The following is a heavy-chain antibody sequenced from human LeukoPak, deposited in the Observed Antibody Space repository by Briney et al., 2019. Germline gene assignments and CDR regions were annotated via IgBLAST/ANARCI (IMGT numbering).Heavy chain of an antibody. D-gene: IGHD6-6*01. Sequence: RASETLSLTCTVSGGSITSGTYYWSWIRQPAGKGLEWIGSIYYSGSTYYNPSLKSRVTISVDTSKNQFSLKLSSVTAADTAVYYCAREGPQYSSSDAFDIWGQGTMVTVSS. J-gene: IGHJ3*02. CDR2: IYYSGST. CDR3: AREGPQYSSSDAFDI. V-gene: IGHV4-39*07. CDR1: GGSITSGTYY.